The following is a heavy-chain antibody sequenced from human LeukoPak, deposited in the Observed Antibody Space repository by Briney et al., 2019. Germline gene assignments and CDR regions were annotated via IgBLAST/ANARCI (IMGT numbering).Heavy chain of an antibody. CDR3: AKQVRGSGWLEVFET. CDR1: GYSFTSYW. J-gene: IGHJ3*02. D-gene: IGHD3-10*01. CDR2: IYPGDSDT. Sequence: GESLKISCKGSGYSFTSYWIGWVRQMPGKGLEWMGIIYPGDSDTRYSPSFQGQVTISADKSISTAYLQWSSLKASDTAMYYFAKQVRGSGWLEVFETWGKGKMVTASS. V-gene: IGHV5-51*01.